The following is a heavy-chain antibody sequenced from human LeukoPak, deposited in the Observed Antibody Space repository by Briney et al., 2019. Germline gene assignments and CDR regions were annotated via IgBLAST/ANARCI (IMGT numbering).Heavy chain of an antibody. D-gene: IGHD3-22*01. J-gene: IGHJ4*02. V-gene: IGHV3-23*01. CDR1: GFTFSSYA. CDR2: ISGSGGST. CDR3: AKGFYYPTYYYDSSGYPIDY. Sequence: GGSLRLSCAASGFTFSSYAMSWVRQAPGKGLEWVSAISGSGGSTYYADSVKGRFTISRDNSKNTLYLQMNSLRAEDTAVYYCAKGFYYPTYYYDSSGYPIDYWGQGTLVTVSS.